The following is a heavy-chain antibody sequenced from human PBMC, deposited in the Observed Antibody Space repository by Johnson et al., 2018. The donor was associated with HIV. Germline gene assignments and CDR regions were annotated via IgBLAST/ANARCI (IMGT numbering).Heavy chain of an antibody. D-gene: IGHD6-13*01. CDR1: GFTFSSYG. CDR3: ASHRSIAADDAFDI. Sequence: VQLVESGGGVVQPGGSLRLSCAASGFTFSSYGMHWVRQAPGKGLEWVSVIYSGGSTYYADSVKGRFTISRDNAKNSLYLQMKSLRAEDTALYYCASHRSIAADDAFDIWGQGTMVTVSS. CDR2: IYSGGST. V-gene: IGHV3-NL1*01. J-gene: IGHJ3*02.